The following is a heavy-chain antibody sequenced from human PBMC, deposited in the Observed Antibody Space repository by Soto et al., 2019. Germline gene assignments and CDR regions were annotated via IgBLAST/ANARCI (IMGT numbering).Heavy chain of an antibody. CDR2: IYHSGST. V-gene: IGHV4-4*02. Sequence: QVQLQESGPGLVKPSGTLSLTCAVSSGSISSSNWWSWVRQPPGKGLEWIGEIYHSGSTNYNPSLKSRVTISVDKSKNQFALKLNSVTAADTAVYYCARGYKWNYYNWFDPWGQGTLVTVSS. D-gene: IGHD1-7*01. CDR1: SGSISSSNW. CDR3: ARGYKWNYYNWFDP. J-gene: IGHJ5*02.